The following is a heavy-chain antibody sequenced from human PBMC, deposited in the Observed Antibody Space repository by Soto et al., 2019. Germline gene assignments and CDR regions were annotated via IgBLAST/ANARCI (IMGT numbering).Heavy chain of an antibody. D-gene: IGHD2-2*01. CDR2: IKQDGSEK. CDR3: ARVKTDIVVVRGEEDYYYYMDV. V-gene: IGHV3-7*01. CDR1: GFTFSSYW. J-gene: IGHJ6*03. Sequence: GGSLRLSCAASGFTFSSYWMSWVRQAPGKGLEWVANIKQDGSEKYYVDSVKGRFTISRDNAKNSLYLQMNSLRAEDTAVYYCARVKTDIVVVRGEEDYYYYMDVWGKGTTVTVSS.